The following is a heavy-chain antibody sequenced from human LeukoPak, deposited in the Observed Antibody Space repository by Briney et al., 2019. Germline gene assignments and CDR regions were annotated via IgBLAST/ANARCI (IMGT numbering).Heavy chain of an antibody. CDR1: GYTFTSYG. CDR2: ISAYNGNT. D-gene: IGHD1-26*01. V-gene: IGHV1-18*01. J-gene: IGHJ5*02. Sequence: ASVKVSFKASGYTFTSYGISWVRQAPGQGLEWMGWISAYNGNTNYAQKLQGRVTMTTDTSTSTAYMELRSLRSDDTAVYYCAGMRTIVGATAWFDPWGQGTLVTVSS. CDR3: AGMRTIVGATAWFDP.